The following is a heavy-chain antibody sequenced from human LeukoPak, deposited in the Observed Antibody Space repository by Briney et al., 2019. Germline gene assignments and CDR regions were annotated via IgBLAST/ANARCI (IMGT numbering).Heavy chain of an antibody. J-gene: IGHJ6*02. D-gene: IGHD2-15*01. CDR1: GGSFSGYY. V-gene: IGHV4-34*01. Sequence: SETLSLTCAVYGGSFSGYYWRWIWIRQPPGKGLEWIGEINHSGSANYKPSLKSRVTISLDTSKNQFSLRLSSVTAADTAVYYCARDRFTTATFRNNYYGMDVWGQGTRSPSP. CDR3: ARDRFTTATFRNNYYGMDV. CDR2: INHSGSA.